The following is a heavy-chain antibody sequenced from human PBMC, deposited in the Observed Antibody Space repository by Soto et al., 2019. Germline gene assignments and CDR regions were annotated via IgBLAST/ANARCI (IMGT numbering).Heavy chain of an antibody. CDR2: IKSETDGGTA. CDR1: GFTFSNAW. V-gene: IGHV3-15*01. D-gene: IGHD3-22*01. CDR3: TTNWVVVITTRYYDY. J-gene: IGHJ4*02. Sequence: EVQLVESGGGLVKPGGCLRLSCAASGFTFSNAWMSWGRQAPGEGLEGVGRIKSETDGGTADYDAPVKGRFTISRDDSKNPLYLQMNSLKTEDTAVYFCTTNWVVVITTRYYDYWGQGTQVTVSS.